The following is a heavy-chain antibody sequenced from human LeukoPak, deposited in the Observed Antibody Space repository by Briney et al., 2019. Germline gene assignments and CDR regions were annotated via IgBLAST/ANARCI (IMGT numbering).Heavy chain of an antibody. D-gene: IGHD4-23*01. J-gene: IGHJ4*02. V-gene: IGHV3-30*03. CDR3: ARGAHYDDYGGGYFDY. CDR2: ISYRGSNK. Sequence: GGTLRLSCAASGFTFSSYGMSWVRQAPGKGLEWVAVISYRGSNKYYTDSVKGRFTISRDNSKNTLYLQMNSLRPEDTAVYYCARGAHYDDYGGGYFDYWGQGTLVTVSS. CDR1: GFTFSSYG.